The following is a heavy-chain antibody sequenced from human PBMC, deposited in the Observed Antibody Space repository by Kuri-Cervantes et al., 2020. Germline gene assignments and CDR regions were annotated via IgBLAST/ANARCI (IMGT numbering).Heavy chain of an antibody. CDR2: ISSSSSYI. V-gene: IGHV3-21*01. J-gene: IGHJ4*02. Sequence: GESLKISCAASGFTLSDYSMNWVRQAPGKGLEWVSSISSSSSYIYYADSVKGRFTISRDSSKNTLYLQMDSLRAEDTAVYYCARGWLGGQGTLVTVSS. CDR3: ARGWL. D-gene: IGHD6-19*01. CDR1: GFTLSDYS.